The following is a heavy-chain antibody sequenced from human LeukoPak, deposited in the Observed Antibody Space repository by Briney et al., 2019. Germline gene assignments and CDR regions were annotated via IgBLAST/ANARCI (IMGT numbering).Heavy chain of an antibody. CDR2: ISSRSGYM. V-gene: IGHV3-21*01. D-gene: IGHD6-13*01. J-gene: IGHJ4*02. Sequence: GGSLRLSCAASGFTFSDYYMNWVRQAPGKGLEWVSSISSRSGYMYYADSVKGRFTISRDNAKNSLYLQMNSLRAEDTAVYYCARPETGYSSSWYFNYWGQGTLVTVSS. CDR1: GFTFSDYY. CDR3: ARPETGYSSSWYFNY.